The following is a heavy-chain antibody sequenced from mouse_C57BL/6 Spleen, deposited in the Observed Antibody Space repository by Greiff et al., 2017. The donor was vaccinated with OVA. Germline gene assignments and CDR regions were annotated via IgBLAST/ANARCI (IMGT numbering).Heavy chain of an antibody. D-gene: IGHD1-1*01. CDR3: ANHYYGSAFDY. Sequence: QVQLQQSGPELVKPGASVKISCKASGYAFSSSWMHWVKQRPGKGLEWIGRIYPGDGDTKYNGKFKGKATLPADKSSSTAYMQLSSLTSEDSAVDFCANHYYGSAFDYWGQGTTLTVSS. CDR1: GYAFSSSW. V-gene: IGHV1-82*01. CDR2: IYPGDGDT. J-gene: IGHJ2*01.